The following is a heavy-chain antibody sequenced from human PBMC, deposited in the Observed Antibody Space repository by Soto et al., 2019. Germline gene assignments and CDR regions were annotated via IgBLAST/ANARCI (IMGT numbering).Heavy chain of an antibody. CDR1: GFTFSSYA. V-gene: IGHV3-23*01. CDR3: AKPYCTNGVCYKADYYYYYYMDV. CDR2: ISGSGGST. D-gene: IGHD2-8*01. Sequence: HPGGSLRLSCAASGFTFSSYAMSWVRQAPGKGLEWVSAISGSGGSTYYADSVKGRFTISRDNSKNTLYLQMNSLRAEDTAVYYCAKPYCTNGVCYKADYYYYYYMDVWGKGTTVTVSS. J-gene: IGHJ6*03.